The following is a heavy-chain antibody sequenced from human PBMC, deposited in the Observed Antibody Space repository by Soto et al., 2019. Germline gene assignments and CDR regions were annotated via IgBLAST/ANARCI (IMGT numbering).Heavy chain of an antibody. Sequence: GGSLRLSCAASAFTFSGYSLHWVRQAPGKGLEWVAIISSDGSNKYYAEFAKGRFAISRDNSKNTLYLQMNSLRDEDTAVYYCARDAPMNGYYDSSRVNPMDVWGQGTAVTVSS. D-gene: IGHD3-22*01. CDR1: AFTFSGYS. CDR3: ARDAPMNGYYDSSRVNPMDV. CDR2: ISSDGSNK. V-gene: IGHV3-30*09. J-gene: IGHJ6*02.